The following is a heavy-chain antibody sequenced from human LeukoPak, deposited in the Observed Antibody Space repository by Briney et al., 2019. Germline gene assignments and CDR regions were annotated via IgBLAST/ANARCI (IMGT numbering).Heavy chain of an antibody. D-gene: IGHD3-3*01. V-gene: IGHV3-7*03. CDR2: VNRDGSET. Sequence: GGSLRLSCAASGFTLSNHWMTWVRQVPGRGPEWVANVNRDGSETYYLDSVKGRFTISKDNAKNSLYLQMNSLRAEDTAVYYCARGGQYDFWSGYYPFDYYYYGMDVWGQGTTVTVSS. J-gene: IGHJ6*02. CDR1: GFTLSNHW. CDR3: ARGGQYDFWSGYYPFDYYYYGMDV.